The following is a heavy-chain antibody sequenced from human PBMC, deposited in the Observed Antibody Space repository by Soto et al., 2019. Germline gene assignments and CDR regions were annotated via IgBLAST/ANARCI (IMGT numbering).Heavy chain of an antibody. J-gene: IGHJ3*02. CDR2: ITPFKSDT. D-gene: IGHD1-1*01. Sequence: QMQLVQYGAEVKKTGSSVKVSCKASGYTFTFRYLHWVRQAPGQALEWMGWITPFKSDTNYAQKFQDRVTITRDRSVSTAYMELSNLRSDDTAMYYCARSPFAGSDAFDIWGQGTMVTVSS. CDR1: GYTFTFRY. V-gene: IGHV1-45*02. CDR3: ARSPFAGSDAFDI.